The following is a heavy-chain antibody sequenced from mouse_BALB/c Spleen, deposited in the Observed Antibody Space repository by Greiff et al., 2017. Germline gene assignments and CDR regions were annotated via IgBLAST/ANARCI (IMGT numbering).Heavy chain of an antibody. CDR1: GYTFTDYW. D-gene: IGHD1-1*01. V-gene: IGHV1-69*01. Sequence: QVQLQQSGAELVMPGASVKMSCKASGYTFTDYWMHWVKQRPGQGLEWIGAIDTSDSYTSYNEKFKGKATLTVDEASSTAYMQLSSLTSEDSAVYYCARIDYGSYWGQGTTLTVSS. J-gene: IGHJ2*01. CDR2: IDTSDSYT. CDR3: ARIDYGSY.